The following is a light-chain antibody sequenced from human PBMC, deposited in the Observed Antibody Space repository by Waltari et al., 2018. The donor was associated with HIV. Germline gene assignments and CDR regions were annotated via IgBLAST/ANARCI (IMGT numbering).Light chain of an antibody. CDR1: ESVLFSSNNKNY. Sequence: IVMTQSPDSLPVSLGERATINCKSSESVLFSSNNKNYLSWYQQKPGQPPKLLIYWASSRESGVPDRFSGSGSGTDFTLTINSLQAEDVAVYYCQQYYSTPPTFGGGTKVEIK. V-gene: IGKV4-1*01. CDR3: QQYYSTPPT. CDR2: WAS. J-gene: IGKJ4*01.